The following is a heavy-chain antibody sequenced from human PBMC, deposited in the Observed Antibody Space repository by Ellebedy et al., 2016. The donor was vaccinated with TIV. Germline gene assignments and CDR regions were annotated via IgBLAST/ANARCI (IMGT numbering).Heavy chain of an antibody. Sequence: ASVKVSCKGSGYSFTSYWIGWARQMPGKGLEWMGIIYPGDSDTRYSPSFQGQVTISADKSISTAYLQWSSLKASDTAIYYCAGLQMSNYFDYWGQGTLVTVSS. CDR1: GYSFTSYW. D-gene: IGHD6-6*01. CDR2: IYPGDSDT. J-gene: IGHJ4*02. V-gene: IGHV5-51*01. CDR3: AGLQMSNYFDY.